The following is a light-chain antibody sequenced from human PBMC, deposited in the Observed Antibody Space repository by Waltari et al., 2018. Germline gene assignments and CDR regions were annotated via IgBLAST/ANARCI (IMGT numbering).Light chain of an antibody. Sequence: DIVMTQSPLSLPVTPGESASISCRSSESLLPNNGFTYLDGYVQKPGQSPQLLIYLESNRASGVPDRFSGSGSGTDFTLKISRVEAEDVGVYYCMQGLQSHRTFGQGTKVEIK. CDR1: ESLLPNNGFTY. CDR3: MQGLQSHRT. J-gene: IGKJ1*01. V-gene: IGKV2-28*01. CDR2: LES.